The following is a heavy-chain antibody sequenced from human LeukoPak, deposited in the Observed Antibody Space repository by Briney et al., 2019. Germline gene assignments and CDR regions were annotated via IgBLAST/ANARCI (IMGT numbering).Heavy chain of an antibody. V-gene: IGHV1-46*01. J-gene: IGHJ1*01. CDR1: GYTFTSYY. Sequence: GASVKVSCKASGYTFTSYYMHWVRQAPGQGLEWMGIINPSGGSTSYAQKFQGRVTMTRDTSTSTVYMELSSLRSEDTAVYYCARGPIVVVPAATPATGEYFQHWGQGTLVTVSS. CDR3: ARGPIVVVPAATPATGEYFQH. D-gene: IGHD2-2*01. CDR2: INPSGGST.